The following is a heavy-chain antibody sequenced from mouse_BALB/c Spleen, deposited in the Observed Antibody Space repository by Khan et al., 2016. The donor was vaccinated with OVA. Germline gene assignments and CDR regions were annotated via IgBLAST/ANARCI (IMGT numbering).Heavy chain of an antibody. Sequence: EVQLQESGPSLVKPSQTLSLTCSVTGDSITSGYWSWIRKFPGNKLEYMGYMIYSGNTYYNRSLKSRISIIPHTSKNQSYLQLNSVTTEDTATYYCARSTYRYAFAYWGQGTLVTVSA. V-gene: IGHV3-8*02. CDR3: ARSTYRYAFAY. CDR1: GDSITSGY. J-gene: IGHJ3*01. CDR2: MIYSGNT. D-gene: IGHD2-14*01.